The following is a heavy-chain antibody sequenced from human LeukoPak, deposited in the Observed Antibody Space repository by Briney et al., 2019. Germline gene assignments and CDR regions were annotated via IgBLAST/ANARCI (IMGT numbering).Heavy chain of an antibody. D-gene: IGHD4-11*01. V-gene: IGHV1-69*13. J-gene: IGHJ6*03. CDR2: IIPIFGTA. CDR3: ARGVTTGGKYYYYYYMDV. Sequence: SVKVSCKASGGTFSSYAISWVRQAPGQGLEWMGGIIPIFGTANYAQKFQGRVTITADESTCTAYMELSSLRSEDTAVYYCARGVTTGGKYYYYYYMDVWGKGTTVTVSS. CDR1: GGTFSSYA.